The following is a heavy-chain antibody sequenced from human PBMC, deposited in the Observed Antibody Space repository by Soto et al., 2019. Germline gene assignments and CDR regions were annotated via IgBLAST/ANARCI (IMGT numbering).Heavy chain of an antibody. CDR2: INPDNGNT. CDR1: GYTFTRYT. V-gene: IGHV1-3*01. D-gene: IGHD3-16*02. CDR3: ASSTLITFGGVIGPGYGMDV. J-gene: IGHJ6*02. Sequence: ASVKVSCKASGYTFTRYTVNWVRQAPGQRLEWMGWINPDNGNTKSSQKFQDRVIITRDTSASTAYMELSSLRSEDTAVYYCASSTLITFGGVIGPGYGMDVWGQGTTVTVSS.